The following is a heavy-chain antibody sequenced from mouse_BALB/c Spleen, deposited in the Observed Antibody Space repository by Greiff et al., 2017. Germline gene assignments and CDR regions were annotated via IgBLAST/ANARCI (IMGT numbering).Heavy chain of an antibody. CDR3: ARVDGYWFAY. J-gene: IGHJ3*01. CDR2: ISNLAYSI. D-gene: IGHD2-3*01. CDR1: GFTFSDYG. V-gene: IGHV5-15*02. Sequence: EVKLMESGGGLVQPGGSRKLSCAASGFTFSDYGMAWVRQAPGKGPEWVAFISNLAYSIYYADTVTGRFTISRENAKNTLYLEMSSLRSEDTAMYYCARVDGYWFAYWGQGTLVTVSA.